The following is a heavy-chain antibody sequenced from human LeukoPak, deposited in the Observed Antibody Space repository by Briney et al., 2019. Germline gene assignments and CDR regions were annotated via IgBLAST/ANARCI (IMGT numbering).Heavy chain of an antibody. CDR3: ARGYGRSGWWVAGPHWFDP. CDR1: GGSISSGGYS. V-gene: IGHV4-30-2*01. J-gene: IGHJ5*02. Sequence: SETLSLTCAVSGGSISSGGYSWSWIRQPPGKGLEWIGYIYHSGSTYYNPSLKSRVTISVDRSKNQFSLKLSSVTAADTAVYYCARGYGRSGWWVAGPHWFDPWGQGTLVTVSS. D-gene: IGHD6-19*01. CDR2: IYHSGST.